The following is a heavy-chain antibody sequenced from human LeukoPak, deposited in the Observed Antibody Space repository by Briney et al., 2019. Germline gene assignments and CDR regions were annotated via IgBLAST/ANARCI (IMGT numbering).Heavy chain of an antibody. J-gene: IGHJ1*01. CDR2: IIPIFGTA. CDR1: GGTFSSYA. Sequence: SVKVSCKASGGTFSSYAISWVRQAPGQGLEWMGGIIPIFGTANYAQKFQGRVTITADESTSTAYMELSSLRSEDTAVYYCATYYYDSSGYLEYFQHWGQGTLVTVSS. V-gene: IGHV1-69*13. CDR3: ATYYYDSSGYLEYFQH. D-gene: IGHD3-22*01.